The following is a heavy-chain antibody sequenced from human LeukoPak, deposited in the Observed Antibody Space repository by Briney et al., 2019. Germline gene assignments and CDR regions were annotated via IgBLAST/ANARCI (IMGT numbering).Heavy chain of an antibody. Sequence: GGSLRLSCAASGFXFSSYEINWVRQAPGKGLQWVSYISSSGSTIYYADSVKGRFTISRDNAKNSLYLQMNSLRAEDTAVYYCARSQEVTIFGVVITMNPPYYFDYWGQGTLVTVSS. CDR1: GFXFSSYE. J-gene: IGHJ4*02. V-gene: IGHV3-48*03. CDR3: ARSQEVTIFGVVITMNPPYYFDY. D-gene: IGHD3-3*01. CDR2: ISSSGSTI.